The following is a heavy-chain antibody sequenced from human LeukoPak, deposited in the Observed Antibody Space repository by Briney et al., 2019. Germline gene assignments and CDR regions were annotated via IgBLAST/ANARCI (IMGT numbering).Heavy chain of an antibody. CDR3: ARMVIRAYCSGGGCYEHAFDI. D-gene: IGHD2-15*01. CDR1: GGSISSFY. Sequence: SETLSLTCTVSGGSISSFYWSWVRQPPEKGLEWIGYIYYSGSSNYNPSLKRRVTISVDTSKNQFSLKLRSVTAADTAVYYCARMVIRAYCSGGGCYEHAFDIWGQGTMVTVSS. CDR2: IYYSGSS. V-gene: IGHV4-59*08. J-gene: IGHJ3*02.